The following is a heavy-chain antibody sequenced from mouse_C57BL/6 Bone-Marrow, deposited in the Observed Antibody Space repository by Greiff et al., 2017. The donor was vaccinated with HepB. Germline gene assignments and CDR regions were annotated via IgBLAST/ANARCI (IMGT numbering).Heavy chain of an antibody. Sequence: QVQLQQPGAELVLPGASVKLSCKASGYTFTSYWMHWVKQRPGQGLAWIGEIDPSDSYTNYNQKFQGKSTLTVDKSSSTAYMQLSSLTSEDSAVYYCAREFPYYYGSSYDYAMDYWGQGTSVTVSS. CDR1: GYTFTSYW. CDR2: IDPSDSYT. CDR3: AREFPYYYGSSYDYAMDY. J-gene: IGHJ4*01. D-gene: IGHD1-1*01. V-gene: IGHV1-69*01.